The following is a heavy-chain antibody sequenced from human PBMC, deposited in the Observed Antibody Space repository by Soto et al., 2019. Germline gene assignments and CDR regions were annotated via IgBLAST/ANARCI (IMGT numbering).Heavy chain of an antibody. CDR1: GYTFTDYW. CDR2: IYPGDSDT. J-gene: IGHJ4*02. CDR3: ARRAYYYDSSGYYLDY. D-gene: IGHD3-22*01. V-gene: IGHV5-51*01. Sequence: GESLKISCKGSGYTFTDYWIGWVRQLPGKGLEWMGIIYPGDSDTRYSPSFQGQVTITADKSTSTAYLQWNTLKASDTAMYYCARRAYYYDSSGYYLDYWGQGTLVTVSS.